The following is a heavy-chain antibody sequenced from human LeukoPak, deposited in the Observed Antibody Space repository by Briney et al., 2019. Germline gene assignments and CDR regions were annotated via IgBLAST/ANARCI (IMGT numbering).Heavy chain of an antibody. CDR1: GYTFTSYG. CDR3: ARGGLPIYYYYIDV. Sequence: GASVKISCKASGYTFTSYGISWVRQAPGQGLEWMGWISAYNGNTHYAQKLQGRVTMTTDTSTSTVYMELRSLRSDDTAVYYCARGGLPIYYYYIDVWGKGTTVTVSS. D-gene: IGHD3-16*01. V-gene: IGHV1-18*01. J-gene: IGHJ6*03. CDR2: ISAYNGNT.